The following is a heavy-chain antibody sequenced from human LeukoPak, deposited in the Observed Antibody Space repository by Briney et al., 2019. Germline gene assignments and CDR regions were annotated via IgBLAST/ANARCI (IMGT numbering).Heavy chain of an antibody. CDR2: IKQDGSEK. Sequence: GGSLRLSCAASGFTFSSYWMSWVRQAPGKGLEWVANIKQDGSEKYYVDSVKGRFTISRDNAKNSLYLQMNSLGAEDTAVYYCAREGIAAAGSSYYYYGMDVWGQGTTVTASS. V-gene: IGHV3-7*01. CDR1: GFTFSSYW. CDR3: AREGIAAAGSSYYYYGMDV. D-gene: IGHD6-13*01. J-gene: IGHJ6*02.